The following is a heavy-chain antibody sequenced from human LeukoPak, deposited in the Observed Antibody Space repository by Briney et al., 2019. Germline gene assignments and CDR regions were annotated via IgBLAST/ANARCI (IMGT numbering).Heavy chain of an antibody. Sequence: GGSLRLSCAASGFTFSSYAMSWVRQAPGKGLEWVSAISGGGGSTYYADSVKGRFTISRDNSKNTLYLQMNSLRAEDTAVYYCAKLAGYYDSSGYLFDYWGQGTLVTVSS. CDR3: AKLAGYYDSSGYLFDY. D-gene: IGHD3-22*01. V-gene: IGHV3-23*01. CDR2: ISGGGGST. CDR1: GFTFSSYA. J-gene: IGHJ4*02.